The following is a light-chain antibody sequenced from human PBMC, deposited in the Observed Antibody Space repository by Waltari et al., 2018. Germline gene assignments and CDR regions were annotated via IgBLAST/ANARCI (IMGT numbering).Light chain of an antibody. Sequence: EIVLTQSPDTLSLSPGERAALSCRASQNIGTYLIWYQQKPGQAPRLLIFGASNRATGIPERFSGSGSGTDFTLTISRLEPEDFAVYYCQMNVCLPVTFGHGTRVEIK. CDR1: QNIGTY. CDR3: QMNVCLPVT. CDR2: GAS. J-gene: IGKJ1*01. V-gene: IGKV3-20*01.